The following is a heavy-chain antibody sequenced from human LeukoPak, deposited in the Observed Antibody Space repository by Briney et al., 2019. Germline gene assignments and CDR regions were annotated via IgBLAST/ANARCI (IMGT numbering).Heavy chain of an antibody. J-gene: IGHJ4*02. CDR2: IYWNDDK. CDR3: AHRPGYCSSTSCYSYFDY. Sequence: SGPTLVNPPQTLTLTCTFSGFSLSTSGVGVGWIRQPPGKALEWLALIYWNDDKRYSPSLKSRLTITKDTSKNRVVLTMTNMDPVDTATYYCAHRPGYCSSTSCYSYFDYWGQGTLVTVSS. D-gene: IGHD2-2*02. CDR1: GFSLSTSGVG. V-gene: IGHV2-5*01.